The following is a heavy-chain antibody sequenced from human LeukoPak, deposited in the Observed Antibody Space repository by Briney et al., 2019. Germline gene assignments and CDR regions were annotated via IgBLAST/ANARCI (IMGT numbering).Heavy chain of an antibody. D-gene: IGHD2-21*02. V-gene: IGHV1-69*13. CDR3: AREVTWSSGDDAFDI. CDR1: GGTFSSYA. Sequence: SVKVSCKAYGGTFSSYAISWVRQGPGQGLEWMGGIIPIFGTANYAQKFQGRVTITADESTSTAYMELSSLRSEDTAVYYCAREVTWSSGDDAFDIWGQGTMVTVSS. J-gene: IGHJ3*02. CDR2: IIPIFGTA.